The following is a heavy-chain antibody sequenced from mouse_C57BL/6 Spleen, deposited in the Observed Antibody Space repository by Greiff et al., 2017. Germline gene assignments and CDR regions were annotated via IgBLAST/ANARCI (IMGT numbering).Heavy chain of an antibody. Sequence: EVQRVESGGGLVKPGGSLKLSCAASGFTFSDYGMHWVRQAPEKGLEWVAYISSGSSTIYYADTVKGRFTISRDNAKNTLFLQMTSLRSEDTAMYYGGRRVGGFDWYFDVWGTGTTVTVSS. CDR1: GFTFSDYG. J-gene: IGHJ1*03. CDR2: ISSGSSTI. CDR3: GRRVGGFDWYFDV. V-gene: IGHV5-17*01. D-gene: IGHD1-1*02.